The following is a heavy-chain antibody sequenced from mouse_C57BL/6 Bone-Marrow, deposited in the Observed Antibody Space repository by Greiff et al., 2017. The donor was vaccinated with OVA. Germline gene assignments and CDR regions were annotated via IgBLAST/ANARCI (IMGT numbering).Heavy chain of an antibody. CDR1: GFSLTSYG. Sequence: VKLVESGPGLVQPSQSLSITCTVSGFSLTSYGVHWVRQSPGKGLEWLGVIWSGGSTDYNAAFISRLSISKDNSKSQVFFKMNSLQADDTAIYYCARSTGFYYGSSPFDYWGQGTTLTVSS. D-gene: IGHD1-1*01. CDR3: ARSTGFYYGSSPFDY. J-gene: IGHJ2*01. V-gene: IGHV2-2*01. CDR2: IWSGGST.